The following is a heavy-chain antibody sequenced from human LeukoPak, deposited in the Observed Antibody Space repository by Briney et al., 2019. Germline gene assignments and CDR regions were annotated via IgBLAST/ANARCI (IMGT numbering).Heavy chain of an antibody. Sequence: SETLSLTCTVSGGSISSGDYYWSWIRQPPGKGLEWIGYIYYSGSTYYNPSLKSRVTISVDTSKNQFSLKLSSVTAADTAVYYCARGIPHYSGNWFDPWGQGTLVTVSS. CDR1: GGSISSGDYY. D-gene: IGHD3-10*01. CDR2: IYYSGST. CDR3: ARGIPHYSGNWFDP. V-gene: IGHV4-30-4*01. J-gene: IGHJ5*02.